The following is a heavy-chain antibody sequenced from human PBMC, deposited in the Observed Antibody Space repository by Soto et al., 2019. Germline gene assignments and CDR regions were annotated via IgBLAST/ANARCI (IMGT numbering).Heavy chain of an antibody. D-gene: IGHD3-10*01. CDR2: IYYSGST. V-gene: IGHV4-30-4*01. CDR1: GGSISSGDYY. CDR3: ARAPYGSGSYYTFDY. Sequence: SQTLSLTWTVSGGSISSGDYYWSWIRQPPGKGLEWIGYIYYSGSTYYNPSFKSRVTISVDTSKNQFSLKLSSVTAADTAVYYCARAPYGSGSYYTFDYWGQGTLVTVSS. J-gene: IGHJ4*02.